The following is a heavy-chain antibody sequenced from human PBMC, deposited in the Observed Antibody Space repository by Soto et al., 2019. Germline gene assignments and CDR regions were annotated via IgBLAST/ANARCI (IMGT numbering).Heavy chain of an antibody. CDR2: IYPGDSDT. D-gene: IGHD1-1*01. CDR3: ARTSWNDGYYYHGMDV. V-gene: IGHV5-51*01. CDR1: GYSFTSYW. Sequence: GESLKISCKASGYSFTSYWIAWVRQMPGKGLEWMGIIYPGDSDTKYSPSFQGQVIISADKSIRTAYLQWSSLKASDTAVYFCARTSWNDGYYYHGMDVWGQGTTVTVSS. J-gene: IGHJ6*02.